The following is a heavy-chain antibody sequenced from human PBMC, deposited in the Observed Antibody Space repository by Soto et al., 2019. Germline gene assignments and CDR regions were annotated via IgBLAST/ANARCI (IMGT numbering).Heavy chain of an antibody. Sequence: SETLSLRWTGSGGSMRRYYWSWIRQPPGKGLEWIGYIYYSGSTNYNPSRKSRVTISVDTSKNQFSLKLSSVTGADTAVYYCERAYYPARFHPCRHATLVTVSS. CDR1: GGSMRRYY. CDR3: ERAYYPARFHP. CDR2: IYYSGST. D-gene: IGHD3-10*01. V-gene: IGHV4-59*01. J-gene: IGHJ5*02.